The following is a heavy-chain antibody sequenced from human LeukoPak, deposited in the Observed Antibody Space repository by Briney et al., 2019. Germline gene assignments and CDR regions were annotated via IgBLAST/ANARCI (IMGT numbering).Heavy chain of an antibody. CDR3: ARDGGELRWGFDP. D-gene: IGHD1-26*01. CDR1: GYTFTSYY. V-gene: IGHV1-46*01. Sequence: GASVKVSCKASGYTFTSYYMRWVRQAPGQGLEWMGIINPSGGSTSYAQKFQGRVTMTRDTSTSTVYMELSSLRSEDTAVYYCARDGGELRWGFDPWGQGTLVTVSS. J-gene: IGHJ5*02. CDR2: INPSGGST.